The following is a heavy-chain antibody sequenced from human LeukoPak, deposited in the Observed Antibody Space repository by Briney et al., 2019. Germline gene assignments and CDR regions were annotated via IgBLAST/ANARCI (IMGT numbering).Heavy chain of an antibody. CDR3: ARALGRYCISTSSYGYYFDY. D-gene: IGHD2-2*01. V-gene: IGHV4-31*03. CDR2: IYYSGST. Sequence: PSQTLSLTCTVSGVAISSGGYYWSWIPQHPGKGLEWLVYIYYSGSTYYNPCLKSRVTISVDTSKNQFSLKLSSVTAADTAVYYCARALGRYCISTSSYGYYFDYWGQGTLVTVSS. J-gene: IGHJ4*02. CDR1: GVAISSGGYY.